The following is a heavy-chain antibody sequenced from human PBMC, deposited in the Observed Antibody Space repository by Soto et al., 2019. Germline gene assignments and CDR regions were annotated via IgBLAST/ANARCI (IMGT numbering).Heavy chain of an antibody. CDR1: GYTLTEIS. CDR3: ATDSSSGSYFDIDY. V-gene: IGHV1-24*01. J-gene: IGHJ4*02. D-gene: IGHD1-26*01. Sequence: ASVKVSCKVSGYTLTEISMHWVRQAPGKGLEWMGGLDPEDGETIYAQKFQGRATMTEDTSTDTAYMELSSLRSEDTAVYYCATDSSSGSYFDIDYWRQGTLVTVSS. CDR2: LDPEDGET.